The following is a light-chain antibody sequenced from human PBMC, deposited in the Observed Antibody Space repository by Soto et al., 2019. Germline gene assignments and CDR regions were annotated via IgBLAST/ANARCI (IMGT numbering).Light chain of an antibody. CDR3: LLYYDDAWV. V-gene: IGLV7-43*01. CDR2: STS. CDR1: TGAVTSAYY. Sequence: QAVVTQEPSLTVSPGGTVTLTCASTTGAVTSAYYPNWFQQKPGQAPRALIYSTSNKPARFSGSLLGGKAALTLSGVQPEDEAEYYCLLYYDDAWVFGGGTKLTVL. J-gene: IGLJ3*02.